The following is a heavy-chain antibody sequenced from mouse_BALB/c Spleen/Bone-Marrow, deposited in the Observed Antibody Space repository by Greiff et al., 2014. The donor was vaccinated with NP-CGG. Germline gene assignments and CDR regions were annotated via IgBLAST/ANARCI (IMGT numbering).Heavy chain of an antibody. Sequence: VKLMESGPGLVAPSQSLSITCTVSGFSLTDYGVSWIRQPPGKGLEWLGVIWGAGITYYNSALKSRLSISKDNPKSQVFLKMNSLQTDDTAMYYCAKLTWDEGDYWGQGTTLTVSS. CDR3: AKLTWDEGDY. V-gene: IGHV2-6-5*01. CDR1: GFSLTDYG. J-gene: IGHJ2*01. CDR2: IWGAGIT. D-gene: IGHD4-1*01.